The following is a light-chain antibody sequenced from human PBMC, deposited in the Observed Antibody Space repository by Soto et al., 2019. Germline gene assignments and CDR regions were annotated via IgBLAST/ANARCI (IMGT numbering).Light chain of an antibody. CDR3: QQYNNWPWT. CDR1: QSISDT. J-gene: IGKJ1*01. Sequence: ETVLTQSPATLCVSPGGRATLTCRASQSISDTLAWYQQKPGQPPRLLIHGASTRATGFPARFSGSGSGTDFTLTISRLQSEDFAIYYCQQYNNWPWTFGQGTKVDIK. V-gene: IGKV3-15*01. CDR2: GAS.